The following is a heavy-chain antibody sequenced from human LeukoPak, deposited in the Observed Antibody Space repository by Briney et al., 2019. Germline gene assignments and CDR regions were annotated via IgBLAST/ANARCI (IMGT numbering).Heavy chain of an antibody. CDR2: ISGRGGST. CDR3: AKMTRVLMVYAAFDY. D-gene: IGHD2-8*01. J-gene: IGHJ4*02. V-gene: IGHV3-23*01. Sequence: GGSLRLSCAASGFTFASYAMSWVRQAPGKGPEWVSVISGRGGSTYYADSVKGRLTISRDNSKNTLYLQMNSLRAEDTAVYYCAKMTRVLMVYAAFDYWGQGTLVTVSS. CDR1: GFTFASYA.